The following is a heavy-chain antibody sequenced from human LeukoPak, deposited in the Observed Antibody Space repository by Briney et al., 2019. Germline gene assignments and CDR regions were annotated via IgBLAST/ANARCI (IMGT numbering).Heavy chain of an antibody. CDR1: GYTFTAFY. V-gene: IGHV1-2*02. D-gene: IGHD3-22*01. CDR2: INPHSGGT. J-gene: IGHJ3*02. CDR3: ARDPQIHYYDSSGYFAFDI. Sequence: ASVKVSCKASGYTFTAFYMHWVRQAPGQGLEWMGWINPHSGGTNYAQKFQGRVTMTRDTSVSTAYMELSGLTSDDTALYYCARDPQIHYYDSSGYFAFDIWGQGTMVTVSS.